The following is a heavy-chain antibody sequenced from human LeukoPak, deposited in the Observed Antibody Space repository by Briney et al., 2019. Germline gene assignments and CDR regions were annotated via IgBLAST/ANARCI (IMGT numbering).Heavy chain of an antibody. CDR1: GFTFSDYY. Sequence: GGSLRLSCAASGFTFSDYYMSWIRQAPGKGLEWVSYISSSGSTIYYADSVKGRFTISRDNAKNSLYLQMNSLRAEDTAVYYCASSVVTDAFDIWGQGTMVTVSS. CDR3: ASSVVTDAFDI. CDR2: ISSSGSTI. V-gene: IGHV3-11*01. D-gene: IGHD4-23*01. J-gene: IGHJ3*02.